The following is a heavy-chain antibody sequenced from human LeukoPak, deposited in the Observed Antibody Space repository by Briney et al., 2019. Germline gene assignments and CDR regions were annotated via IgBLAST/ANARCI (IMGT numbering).Heavy chain of an antibody. J-gene: IGHJ4*02. CDR2: ISSSGGNT. V-gene: IGHV3-23*01. Sequence: GGSLRLSCAASGFTFSSYSMSWVRQAPGKGLEWVSSISSSGGNTYYPDSVKGRFTISRDNAKNTLYLQMNSMRAEDTAVCYCATLPGYNSDTPVYWGQGTLVTVSS. CDR3: ATLPGYNSDTPVY. CDR1: GFTFSSYS. D-gene: IGHD6-19*01.